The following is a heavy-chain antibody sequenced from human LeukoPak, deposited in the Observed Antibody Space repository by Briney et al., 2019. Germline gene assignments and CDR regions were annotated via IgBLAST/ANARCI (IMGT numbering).Heavy chain of an antibody. Sequence: GGSLRLSCAASGFTFSSYSMNWVRQAPGKGLEWVSSISSSSSCIYYADSVKGRFTISRDNAKNSLYLQMNSLRAEDTAVYYCARDRRVTKGFDYWGQGTLVTVSS. CDR1: GFTFSSYS. D-gene: IGHD4-11*01. CDR2: ISSSSSCI. J-gene: IGHJ4*02. V-gene: IGHV3-21*01. CDR3: ARDRRVTKGFDY.